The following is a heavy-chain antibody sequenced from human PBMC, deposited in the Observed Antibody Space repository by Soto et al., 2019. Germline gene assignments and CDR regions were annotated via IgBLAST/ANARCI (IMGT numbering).Heavy chain of an antibody. D-gene: IGHD3-22*01. V-gene: IGHV1-3*01. J-gene: IGHJ5*02. CDR3: ARAGVYYDSSGTSTWFDP. Sequence: ASVKVSCKASGGTLSSYTIGWVRQAPGQRLEWMGWINAGNGNTKYSQKFQGRVTITRDTSASTAYMELSSLRSEDTAVYYCARAGVYYDSSGTSTWFDPWGQGTLVTVSS. CDR1: GGTLSSYT. CDR2: INAGNGNT.